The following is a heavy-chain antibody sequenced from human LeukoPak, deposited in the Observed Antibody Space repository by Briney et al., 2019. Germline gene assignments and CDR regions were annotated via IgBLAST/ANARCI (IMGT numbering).Heavy chain of an antibody. Sequence: AGGSLRLSCAASGFTFSSYAMSWVRQPPGKGLEWVSAISGSGGSTYYADSVKGRFTISRDNSKNTLYLQMNSLRAEDTAVYYCAKVRVATREFDYWGQGTLVTVSS. V-gene: IGHV3-23*01. D-gene: IGHD5-12*01. CDR2: ISGSGGST. CDR1: GFTFSSYA. CDR3: AKVRVATREFDY. J-gene: IGHJ4*02.